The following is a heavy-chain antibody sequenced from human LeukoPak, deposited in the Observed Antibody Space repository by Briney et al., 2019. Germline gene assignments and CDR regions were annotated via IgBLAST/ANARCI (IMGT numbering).Heavy chain of an antibody. J-gene: IGHJ4*02. V-gene: IGHV4-4*07. CDR3: ARQYYYDSSGCFDY. Sequence: SETLSLTCTVSGGSISSYYWSWIRQPAGKGLEWIGRIYTSGSTNYNPSLKSRVTMSVHTSKNQFSLKLSSVTAADTAVYYCARQYYYDSSGCFDYWGQGTLVTVSS. CDR2: IYTSGST. CDR1: GGSISSYY. D-gene: IGHD3-22*01.